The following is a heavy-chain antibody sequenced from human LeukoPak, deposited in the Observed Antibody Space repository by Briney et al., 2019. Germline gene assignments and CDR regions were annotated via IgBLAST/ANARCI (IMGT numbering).Heavy chain of an antibody. Sequence: GGTLRLSCAASGFTFSSYGMHWVRQAPGKGLEWVAFIRYDGSNKYYADSVKGRFTISRDNSKNTLYLQMNSLRAEDTAVYYCAKAGLLYINYYFCYLDVWGKGTTVTVSS. CDR3: AKAGLLYINYYFCYLDV. D-gene: IGHD2-2*02. CDR2: IRYDGSNK. V-gene: IGHV3-30*02. CDR1: GFTFSSYG. J-gene: IGHJ6*03.